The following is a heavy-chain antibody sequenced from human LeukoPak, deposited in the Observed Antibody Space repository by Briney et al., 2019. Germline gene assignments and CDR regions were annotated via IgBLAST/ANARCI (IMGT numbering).Heavy chain of an antibody. J-gene: IGHJ6*02. Sequence: PGRSLRLSCAASGFTFDDYAMHWVRQAPGKGLKWVSGISWNSGSIGYADSVKGRFTISRDNAKNSLYLQMNSLRAEDTALYYCAKDHYYGSGSYYYYYYYGMDVWGQGTTVTVSS. V-gene: IGHV3-9*01. D-gene: IGHD3-10*01. CDR3: AKDHYYGSGSYYYYYYYGMDV. CDR2: ISWNSGSI. CDR1: GFTFDDYA.